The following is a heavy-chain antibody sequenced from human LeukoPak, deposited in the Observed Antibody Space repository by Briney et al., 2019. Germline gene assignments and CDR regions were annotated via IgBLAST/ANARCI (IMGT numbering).Heavy chain of an antibody. Sequence: PGGSLRLSCAASGFTFSSYWMSWVRQAPGKGLEWVAHINQDGSEKHNVDFVKGRFIISRDNAKNSVFLQMNSLRAEDTAVYYCARGGWTYDYWGQGTLVTVTS. D-gene: IGHD3-3*01. J-gene: IGHJ4*02. CDR1: GFTFSSYW. V-gene: IGHV3-7*01. CDR3: ARGGWTYDY. CDR2: INQDGSEK.